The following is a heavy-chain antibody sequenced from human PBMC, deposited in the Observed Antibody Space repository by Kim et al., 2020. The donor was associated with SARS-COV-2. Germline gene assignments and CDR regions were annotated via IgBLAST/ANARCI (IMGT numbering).Heavy chain of an antibody. CDR1: GFTFSSYG. Sequence: GGSLRLSCAASGFTFSSYGMHWVRQAPGKGLEWVAVIWYDGSNKYYADSVKGRFTISRDNSKNTLYLQMNSLRAEDTAVYYCASVHYYDSRLGWGQGTLVTVSS. D-gene: IGHD3-22*01. V-gene: IGHV3-33*01. CDR2: IWYDGSNK. J-gene: IGHJ4*02. CDR3: ASVHYYDSRLG.